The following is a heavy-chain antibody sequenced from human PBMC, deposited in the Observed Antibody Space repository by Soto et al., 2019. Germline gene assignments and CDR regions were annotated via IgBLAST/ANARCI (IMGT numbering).Heavy chain of an antibody. CDR1: GGSISSSSYY. CDR3: ARLAIDIVVVPAAGGVDY. D-gene: IGHD2-2*01. J-gene: IGHJ4*02. CDR2: IYYSGST. Sequence: SETLSLTCTVAGGSISSSSYYWGWIRQPPGKGLEWIGSIYYSGSTYYNPSLKSRVTISLDTSKNQFSLKLSSVTAADTAVYYCARLAIDIVVVPAAGGVDYWGQGTLVTVSS. V-gene: IGHV4-39*01.